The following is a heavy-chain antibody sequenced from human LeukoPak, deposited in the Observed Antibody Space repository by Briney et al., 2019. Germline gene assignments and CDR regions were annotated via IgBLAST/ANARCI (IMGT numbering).Heavy chain of an antibody. CDR1: GFTFSSYA. V-gene: IGHV3-30*18. D-gene: IGHD6-19*01. CDR3: AKDSGTYSSGWYYYGMDV. Sequence: GGSLRLSCAASGFTFSSYAMSWVRQAPGKGLEWVAVISYDGSNKYYADSVKGRFTISRDNSKNTLYLQMNSLRAEDTAVYYCAKDSGTYSSGWYYYGMDVWGQGTTVTVSS. CDR2: ISYDGSNK. J-gene: IGHJ6*02.